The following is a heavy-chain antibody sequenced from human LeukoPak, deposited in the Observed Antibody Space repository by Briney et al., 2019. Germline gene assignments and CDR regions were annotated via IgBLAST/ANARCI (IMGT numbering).Heavy chain of an antibody. CDR2: ISPTGSTT. CDR1: GFSFSGHW. J-gene: IGHJ4*02. CDR3: ARGPNSNWSGLDF. Sequence: GGSLRLSCTASGFSFSGHWMHWARQLPGKGLVWVSRISPTGSTTSYADSVKGRFTVSRDNAKNTLYLQVNNLRAEDTDVYYCARGPNSNWSGLDFWGQGTLLTVSS. D-gene: IGHD6-6*01. V-gene: IGHV3-74*01.